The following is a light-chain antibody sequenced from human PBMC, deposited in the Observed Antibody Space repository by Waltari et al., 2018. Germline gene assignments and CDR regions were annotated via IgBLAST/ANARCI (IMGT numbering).Light chain of an antibody. CDR2: VNSDGSH. J-gene: IGLJ3*02. Sequence: VKLTCTLSSGHSSNIIAWLQQQPEKGPRYLMKVNSDGSHSKGDEIPDRFSGSSSGAERYLTISSVQSEDEADYYCQTGGHGTWVFGGGTTLTVL. V-gene: IGLV4-69*01. CDR1: SGHSSNI. CDR3: QTGGHGTWV.